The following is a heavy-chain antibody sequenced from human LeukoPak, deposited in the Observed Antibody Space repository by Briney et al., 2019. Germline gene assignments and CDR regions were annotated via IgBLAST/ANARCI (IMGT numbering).Heavy chain of an antibody. J-gene: IGHJ4*02. D-gene: IGHD3/OR15-3a*01. V-gene: IGHV4-39*01. CDR3: ARQTGSGLFILP. Sequence: SETLSLTCTVSGVSISSSNSYWGWIRQPPGRGLGWIGSIYYSGNTYYNASLKSQVSISIDTSKNQFSLRLTSVTAADTAVYYCARQTGSGLFILPGGQGTLVTVSS. CDR1: GVSISSSNSY. CDR2: IYYSGNT.